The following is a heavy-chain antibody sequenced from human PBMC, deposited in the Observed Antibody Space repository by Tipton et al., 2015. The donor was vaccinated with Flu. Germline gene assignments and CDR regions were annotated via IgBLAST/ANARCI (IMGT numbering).Heavy chain of an antibody. V-gene: IGHV3-30*02. Sequence: SLRLSCAASGFTFSSYDMNWVRQAPGKGLEWVAIIRYDGSDKYYAESVKGRFTIFRDNSKNTLSLQINSLRPEDTAVYYCAKIPEFRSSWCTPTAGHYFYGMDVWGQGTTGTVSS. CDR2: IRYDGSDK. CDR3: AKIPEFRSSWCTPTAGHYFYGMDV. J-gene: IGHJ6*02. D-gene: IGHD6-13*01. CDR1: GFTFSSYD.